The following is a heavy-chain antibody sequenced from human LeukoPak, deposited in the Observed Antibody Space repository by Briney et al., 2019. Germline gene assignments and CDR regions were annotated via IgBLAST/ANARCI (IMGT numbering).Heavy chain of an antibody. CDR3: AHIGQSSGYLALDY. J-gene: IGHJ4*02. CDR1: GFSLTTTGVG. V-gene: IGHV2-5*02. D-gene: IGHD3-22*01. Sequence: SGPTLVNPTQALTLTCTFSGFSLTTTGVGVGWIRQPPGKALEWLALIYWDDDKRYSPSLESRLTITKDTSKNQVVLTMTNMDPVDTATYYCAHIGQSSGYLALDYWGQGTLVTVSS. CDR2: IYWDDDK.